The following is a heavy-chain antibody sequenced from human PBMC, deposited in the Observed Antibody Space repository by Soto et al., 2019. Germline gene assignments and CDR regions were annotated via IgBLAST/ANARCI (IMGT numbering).Heavy chain of an antibody. D-gene: IGHD6-6*01. CDR3: ARDPREYSSSSGGYYYYGMDV. J-gene: IGHJ6*02. Sequence: GGSLRLSCAASGFTFSSYGMHWVRQAPGKGLERVAVIWYDGSNKYYADSVKGRFTISRDNSKNTLYLQMNSLRAEDTAVYYCARDPREYSSSSGGYYYYGMDVWGQGSTVTVSS. V-gene: IGHV3-33*01. CDR2: IWYDGSNK. CDR1: GFTFSSYG.